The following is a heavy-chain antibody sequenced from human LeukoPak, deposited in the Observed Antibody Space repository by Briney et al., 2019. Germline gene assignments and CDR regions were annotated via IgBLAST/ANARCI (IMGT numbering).Heavy chain of an antibody. J-gene: IGHJ4*02. D-gene: IGHD3-3*01. CDR1: GFTFSSYS. V-gene: IGHV3-21*04. Sequence: GGSLRLSCAASGFTFSSYSMNWVRQAPGKGLEWVSSISSSSSYIYYADSVKGRFTISRDNSKNTLYLQMNSLRAEDTAVYYCAKRGTNKSSYYDFWSGYPTFDYWGQGALVTVSS. CDR3: AKRGTNKSSYYDFWSGYPTFDY. CDR2: ISSSSSYI.